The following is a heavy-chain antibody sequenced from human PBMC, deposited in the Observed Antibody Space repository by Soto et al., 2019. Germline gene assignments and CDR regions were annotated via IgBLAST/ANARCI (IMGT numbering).Heavy chain of an antibody. CDR3: ARSAFTIFGVVTAHYYYYYMDV. CDR1: GGSISSYY. D-gene: IGHD3-3*01. Sequence: PSETLSLTCTVSGGSISSYYWSWIRQPPGKGLEWIGYIYYSGSTNYNPSLKSRVTISVDTSKNQFSLKLSSVTAADTAVYYCARSAFTIFGVVTAHYYYYYMDVWGKGTTVTVSS. V-gene: IGHV4-59*01. CDR2: IYYSGST. J-gene: IGHJ6*03.